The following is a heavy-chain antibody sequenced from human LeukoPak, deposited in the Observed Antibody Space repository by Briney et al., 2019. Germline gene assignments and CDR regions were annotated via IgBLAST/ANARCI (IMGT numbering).Heavy chain of an antibody. CDR1: GGSISSYY. CDR3: ARDTGTTFEWYHGMDV. J-gene: IGHJ6*02. D-gene: IGHD1-14*01. V-gene: IGHV4-4*07. Sequence: SETLSLTCTVSGGSISSYYWSWIRQPAGKGLEWIGRIYTSGSTNYNPSLKSRVTMSVDTSKNQFSLKLSSVTAADTAVYYCARDTGTTFEWYHGMDVWGQGTTVTVSS. CDR2: IYTSGST.